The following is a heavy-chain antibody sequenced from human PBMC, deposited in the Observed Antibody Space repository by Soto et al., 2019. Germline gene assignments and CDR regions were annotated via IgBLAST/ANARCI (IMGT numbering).Heavy chain of an antibody. V-gene: IGHV1-18*01. D-gene: IGHD2-15*01. Sequence: ASVKVSCKASGYTFTSYGISWVRQAPGQGLEWMGWISAYNGNTNYAQKLQGRVTMTTDTSTSTAYMELRSLRSDDTAVYYCARGPGGNRKPDYYYYGMDVWGQGTTVTVSS. CDR2: ISAYNGNT. CDR3: ARGPGGNRKPDYYYYGMDV. J-gene: IGHJ6*02. CDR1: GYTFTSYG.